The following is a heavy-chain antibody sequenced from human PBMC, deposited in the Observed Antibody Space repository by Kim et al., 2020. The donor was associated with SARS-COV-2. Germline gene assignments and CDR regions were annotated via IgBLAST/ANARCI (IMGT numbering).Heavy chain of an antibody. CDR2: ISSSGSTI. Sequence: GGSLRLSCAASGFTFSSYEMNWVRQAPGKGLEWVSYISSSGSTIYYADSVKGRFTISRDNAKNSLYLQMNSLRAEDTAVYYCARDFGGYDVGRVYYYYGMDVWGQGTTVTVSS. CDR1: GFTFSSYE. V-gene: IGHV3-48*03. J-gene: IGHJ6*02. D-gene: IGHD5-12*01. CDR3: ARDFGGYDVGRVYYYYGMDV.